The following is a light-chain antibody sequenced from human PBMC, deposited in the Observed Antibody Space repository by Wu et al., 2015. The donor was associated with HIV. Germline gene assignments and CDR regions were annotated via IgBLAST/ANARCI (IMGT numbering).Light chain of an antibody. Sequence: DIQMTQSPSSLSAFVGDRVTITCRASQSISSHLNWYQQKPGKAPKLLIYAASSLQSGVPSRFRGSGSGTDFTLTISSLQPEDFATYFCQQSYSTPPNFGLGDQAGDQT. CDR2: AAS. V-gene: IGKV1-39*01. CDR1: QSISSH. CDR3: QQSYSTPPN. J-gene: IGKJ2*01.